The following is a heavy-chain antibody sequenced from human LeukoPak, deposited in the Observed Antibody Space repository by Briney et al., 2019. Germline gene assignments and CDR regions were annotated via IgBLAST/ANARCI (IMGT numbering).Heavy chain of an antibody. CDR3: TRDLDYYGSGSYSGY. J-gene: IGHJ4*02. Sequence: GSLRLSCTASGFTFGDYAMSWVRQALGKGLEWVGFIRSKAYGGTTEYAASVKGRFTISRDDSKSIAYLQVNSLKTEDTAVYYCTRDLDYYGSGSYSGYWGQRTLVTVSS. V-gene: IGHV3-49*04. CDR1: GFTFGDYA. D-gene: IGHD3-10*01. CDR2: IRSKAYGGTT.